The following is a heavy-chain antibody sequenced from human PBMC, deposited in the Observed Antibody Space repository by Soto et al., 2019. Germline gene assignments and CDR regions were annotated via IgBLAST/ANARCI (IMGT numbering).Heavy chain of an antibody. D-gene: IGHD3-10*01. J-gene: IGHJ5*02. CDR1: GGFISSNRYY. Sequence: KPSETLSLTCTVSGGFISSNRYYWGWIRQPPGRGLEWIGSIYYSGSTYYNPSLKSRVIISVDTSQIQLSLQLSSVTAADTAVYYCAAGDYYASGRYYNGWFDPWGQGTLVTVSS. CDR2: IYYSGST. V-gene: IGHV4-39*01. CDR3: AAGDYYASGRYYNGWFDP.